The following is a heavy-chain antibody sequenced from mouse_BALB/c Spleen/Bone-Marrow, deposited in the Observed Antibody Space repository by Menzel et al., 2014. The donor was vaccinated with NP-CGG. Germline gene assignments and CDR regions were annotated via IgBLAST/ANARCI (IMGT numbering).Heavy chain of an antibody. Sequence: VHLVESGAELVKPGASVKLSCKASGYTFTSYYIYWVKQRPGQGLEWIGEINPSNGGTNFNEKFKSKATLTVDKSSSTAYMQLSILTSEDSAVYYCTSSNGNWFAYWGQGTLVTVSA. CDR2: INPSNGGT. J-gene: IGHJ3*01. CDR1: GYTFTSYY. D-gene: IGHD2-1*01. V-gene: IGHV1S81*02. CDR3: TSSNGNWFAY.